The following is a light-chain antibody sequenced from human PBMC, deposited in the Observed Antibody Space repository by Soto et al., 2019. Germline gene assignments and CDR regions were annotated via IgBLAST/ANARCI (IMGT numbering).Light chain of an antibody. CDR1: QSISSW. CDR2: DAS. CDR3: QQSNSYSRT. Sequence: DIQMTQSPSTLSASVGDRVTITCRASQSISSWLAWYQQKPGKAPKLLIYDASSLERGVPSRFSGSGSGTEFPLTISSLRPDDFATYYCQQSNSYSRTFGQGTKVEIK. J-gene: IGKJ1*01. V-gene: IGKV1-5*01.